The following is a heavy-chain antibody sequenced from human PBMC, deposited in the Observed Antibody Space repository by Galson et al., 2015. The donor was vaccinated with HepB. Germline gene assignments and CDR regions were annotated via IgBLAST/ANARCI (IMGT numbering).Heavy chain of an antibody. CDR3: AAEGNYDFWSGFIPGGYYGMDV. D-gene: IGHD3-3*01. CDR1: GYTFTSYG. V-gene: IGHV1-18*04. CDR2: ISAYNGNT. Sequence: SVKVSCKASGYTFTSYGISWVRQAPGQGLEWMGWISAYNGNTNYAQKLQGRVTMTTDTSTSTAYMELRSLRSDDTAVYYCAAEGNYDFWSGFIPGGYYGMDVWGQGTTVTVSS. J-gene: IGHJ6*02.